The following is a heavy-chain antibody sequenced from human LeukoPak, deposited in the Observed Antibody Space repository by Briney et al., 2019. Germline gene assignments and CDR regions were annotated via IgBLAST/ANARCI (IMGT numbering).Heavy chain of an antibody. D-gene: IGHD1-1*01. V-gene: IGHV4-4*02. J-gene: IGHJ4*02. Sequence: SETLSLTCAVSGGSITSNNWWSWVRQPPGKGLEWIGEISHSGSTNYNPSLESRVTISVDKSRNQFSLKVTSVTAADTAVYFCARVTGTTPFDYWGQGTLVTVSS. CDR1: GGSITSNNW. CDR2: ISHSGST. CDR3: ARVTGTTPFDY.